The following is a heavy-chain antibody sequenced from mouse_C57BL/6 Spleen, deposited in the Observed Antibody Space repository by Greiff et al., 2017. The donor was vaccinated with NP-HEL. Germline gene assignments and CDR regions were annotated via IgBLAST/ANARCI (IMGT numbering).Heavy chain of an antibody. CDR1: GYTFTSYW. D-gene: IGHD2-1*01. V-gene: IGHV1-69*01. J-gene: IGHJ2*01. CDR2: IDPSDSYT. CDR3: ARGARGNYYFDY. Sequence: QVQLKQPGAELVMPGASVKLSCKASGYTFTSYWMHWVKQRPGQGLEWIGEIDPSDSYTNYNQKFKGKSTLTVDKSSSTAYMQLSSLTSEDSAVYYCARGARGNYYFDYWGQGTTLTVSS.